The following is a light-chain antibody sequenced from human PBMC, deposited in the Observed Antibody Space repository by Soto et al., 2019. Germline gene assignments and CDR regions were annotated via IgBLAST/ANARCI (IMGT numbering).Light chain of an antibody. CDR2: GAI. CDR1: QSLTGPF. J-gene: IGKJ4*01. Sequence: EIVLTQSPGTLSLSPGEGVTLSCRASQSLTGPFLAWYQQKPGQAPRLLIYGAIARASGIPDRFSGSGSGTAFTLTITRREPEDFAVYYCQQYGSSTRLTFGGGNKIEIQ. V-gene: IGKV3-20*01. CDR3: QQYGSSTRLT.